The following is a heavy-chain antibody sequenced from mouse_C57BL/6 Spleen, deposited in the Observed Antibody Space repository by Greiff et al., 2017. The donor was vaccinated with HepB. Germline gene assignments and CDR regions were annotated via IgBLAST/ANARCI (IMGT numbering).Heavy chain of an antibody. D-gene: IGHD2-2*01. J-gene: IGHJ1*03. CDR1: GYTFTEYT. V-gene: IGHV1-62-2*01. CDR3: ARHEEGATMVTRYWYFDV. Sequence: VKLMESGAELVKPGASVKLSCKASGYTFTEYTIHWVKQRSGQGLEWIGWFYPGSGSIKYNEKFKDKATLTADKSSSTVYMELSRLTSEDSAVYFCARHEEGATMVTRYWYFDVWGTGTTVTVSS. CDR2: FYPGSGSI.